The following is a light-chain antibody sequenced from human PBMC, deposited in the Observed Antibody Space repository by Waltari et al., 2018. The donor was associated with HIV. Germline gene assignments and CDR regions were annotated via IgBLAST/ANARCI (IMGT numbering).Light chain of an antibody. CDR1: QSVSSY. CDR2: DAS. J-gene: IGKJ2*01. CDR3: QQRSYWPPYT. V-gene: IGKV3-11*01. Sequence: EIVLTQSPATLSLSPGERATLSCRASQSVSSYLAWYQQKPGQAPRLLIYDASNRATGIPARFSASGSGTDFTLTISSLEPEEFAVYYCQQRSYWPPYTFGQGTRLEIK.